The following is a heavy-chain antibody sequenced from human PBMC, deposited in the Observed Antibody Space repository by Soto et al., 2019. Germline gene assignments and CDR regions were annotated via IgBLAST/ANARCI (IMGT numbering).Heavy chain of an antibody. D-gene: IGHD4-17*01. Sequence: GGSLRLSCAASGFTFSSYGMHWVRQAPGKGLEWVAVISYDGSNKYYADSVKGRFTISRDNSKNTLYLQMNSLRAEDTAVYYCAMDYGAGTDAFDIWGQGTMVTVSS. CDR1: GFTFSSYG. CDR2: ISYDGSNK. CDR3: AMDYGAGTDAFDI. V-gene: IGHV3-30*03. J-gene: IGHJ3*02.